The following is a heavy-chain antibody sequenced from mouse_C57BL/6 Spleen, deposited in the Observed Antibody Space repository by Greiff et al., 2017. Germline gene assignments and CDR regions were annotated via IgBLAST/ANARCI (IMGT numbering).Heavy chain of an antibody. Sequence: VQRVESGPELVKPGASVKISCKASGYTFTDYYINWVKQRPGQGLEWIGWIYPGSGNTKCNEKFKGKATLTVDTSSSTAYMQLSSLTSEDSAVYFCARLTGYYFDYWGQGTTLTVSS. CDR3: ARLTGYYFDY. J-gene: IGHJ2*01. V-gene: IGHV1-84*01. D-gene: IGHD4-1*01. CDR1: GYTFTDYY. CDR2: IYPGSGNT.